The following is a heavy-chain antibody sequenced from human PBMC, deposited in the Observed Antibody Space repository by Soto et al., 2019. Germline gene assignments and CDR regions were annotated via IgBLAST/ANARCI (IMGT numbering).Heavy chain of an antibody. D-gene: IGHD3-3*01. J-gene: IGHJ4*01. CDR1: GYNFTSYY. CDR2: IDPSGGST. CDR3: ARDLTGGPTYYDFWSGYSPVDY. V-gene: IGHV1-46*03. Sequence: ASVKVSCKASGYNFTSYYMHWVRQAPGQGLEWMGIIDPSGGSTSYAQKFQGRVSVTRDTSTSTVYMDLSSLRSEDTAVYYCARDLTGGPTYYDFWSGYSPVDYWG.